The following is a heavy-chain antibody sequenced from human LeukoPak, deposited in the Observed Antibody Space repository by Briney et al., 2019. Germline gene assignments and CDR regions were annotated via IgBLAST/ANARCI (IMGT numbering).Heavy chain of an antibody. Sequence: GGSLRLSCAASGLTFSSYSMNWVRQARGKGLEWVSYISSSSSTIYYADSVKGRFTIYRDNAKNSLYLQMNSLRAEDTAVYYCATAPSGRNSAGHIDYWGQGTLVTVSS. V-gene: IGHV3-48*04. CDR2: ISSSSSTI. CDR1: GLTFSSYS. J-gene: IGHJ4*02. CDR3: ATAPSGRNSAGHIDY. D-gene: IGHD1-26*01.